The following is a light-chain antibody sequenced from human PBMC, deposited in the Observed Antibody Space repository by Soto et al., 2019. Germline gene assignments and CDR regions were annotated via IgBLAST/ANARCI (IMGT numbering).Light chain of an antibody. V-gene: IGLV4-69*01. J-gene: IGLJ2*01. Sequence: QLVLTQSPSASASLGASVKLTCTLSSGHSNYAIACHQQQPEKGPRYLMKLNSDGSHSKGDGIPDRFSGSSSGAERYLTISSLQYEDEADYDCQTWGTGIVVFGGGTQLTVL. CDR1: SGHSNYA. CDR2: LNSDGSH. CDR3: QTWGTGIVV.